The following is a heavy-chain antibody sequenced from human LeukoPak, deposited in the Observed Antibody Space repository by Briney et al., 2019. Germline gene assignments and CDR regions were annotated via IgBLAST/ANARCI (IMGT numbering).Heavy chain of an antibody. CDR2: ISSSGSTI. Sequence: GGSLRLSCAASGFTFSSYEMNWVRQAPGKGLEWVSYISSSGSTIYYADSVKGRFTISRDNAKNSLYLQMNSLRAEDTAVYYCARVDSITMVRGARHFDYWGQGTLVTVSS. J-gene: IGHJ4*02. V-gene: IGHV3-48*03. CDR3: ARVDSITMVRGARHFDY. CDR1: GFTFSSYE. D-gene: IGHD3-10*01.